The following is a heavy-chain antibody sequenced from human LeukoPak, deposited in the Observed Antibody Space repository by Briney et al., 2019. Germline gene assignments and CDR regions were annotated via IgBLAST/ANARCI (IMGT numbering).Heavy chain of an antibody. CDR2: IYPDDSDT. V-gene: IGHV5-51*01. J-gene: IGHJ5*02. CDR1: GYSFTTYW. Sequence: GESLKISCETSGYSFTTYWIGWVRQRPGTGLEWVGAIYPDDSDTGYSPSFQGQVAISADRSIRTAYLKWNSLKASDTGMYCARQRGASGTVNWFDPWGQGTLVTVSS. CDR3: ARQRGASGTVNWFDP. D-gene: IGHD3-10*01.